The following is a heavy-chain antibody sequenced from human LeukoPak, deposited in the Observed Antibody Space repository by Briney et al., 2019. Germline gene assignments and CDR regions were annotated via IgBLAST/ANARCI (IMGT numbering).Heavy chain of an antibody. D-gene: IGHD6-19*01. V-gene: IGHV7-4-1*02. Sequence: ASVKVSCKASGYTFTSYAMNWVRQAPGQGLEWRGGINTNTGNPTYAQGFTGRFVFSLDTSVSTAYLQISSLKAEDTAVYYCARYSSGWYGVSRNWYFDLWGRGTLVTVSS. CDR2: INTNTGNP. CDR1: GYTFTSYA. CDR3: ARYSSGWYGVSRNWYFDL. J-gene: IGHJ2*01.